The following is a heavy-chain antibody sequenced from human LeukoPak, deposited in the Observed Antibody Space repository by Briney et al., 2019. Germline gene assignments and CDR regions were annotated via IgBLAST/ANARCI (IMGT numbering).Heavy chain of an antibody. D-gene: IGHD6-13*01. V-gene: IGHV1-8*01. CDR1: GYTFTSYD. CDR3: ARGSSSWYYYYYGMDV. Sequence: ASVKVSCKASGYTFTSYDINWVRQATGQGLEWMGWMNPNSGNTGYAQKFQGRVTMTRNTPISTAYMELSSLRSEDTAVYYCARGSSSWYYYYYGMDVWGQGTTVTVSS. CDR2: MNPNSGNT. J-gene: IGHJ6*02.